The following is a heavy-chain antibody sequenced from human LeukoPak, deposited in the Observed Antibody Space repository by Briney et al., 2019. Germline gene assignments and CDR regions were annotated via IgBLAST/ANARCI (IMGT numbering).Heavy chain of an antibody. CDR1: GYTFTSYG. J-gene: IGHJ6*03. CDR2: ISAYNGNT. V-gene: IGHV1-18*01. Sequence: ASVKVSCKASGYTFTSYGISWVRQAPGQGLEWMGWISAYNGNTKSVQKLQGRVTMTTDTSTSTAYMELRSLRSDDTAVYYCARVPAAAGTSYYYYMDVWGKGTTVTISS. D-gene: IGHD6-13*01. CDR3: ARVPAAAGTSYYYYMDV.